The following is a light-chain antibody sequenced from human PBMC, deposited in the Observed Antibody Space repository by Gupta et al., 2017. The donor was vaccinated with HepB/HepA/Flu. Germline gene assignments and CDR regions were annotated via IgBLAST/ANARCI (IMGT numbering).Light chain of an antibody. CDR2: DVS. J-gene: IGLJ2*01. Sequence: QSALTQPASVSRSPGQSITISCTGTSSDVGGYNYVSCYQQHPGKAPKLMIYDVSNRPSGVSNRFSGSKSGNTASLTISGLQAEDEADYYCSSYTSSSTYVVFGGGTKLTVL. CDR3: SSYTSSSTYVV. V-gene: IGLV2-14*03. CDR1: SSDVGGYNY.